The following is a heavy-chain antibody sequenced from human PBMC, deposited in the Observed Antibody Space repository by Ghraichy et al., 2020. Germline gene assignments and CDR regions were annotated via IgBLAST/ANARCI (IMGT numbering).Heavy chain of an antibody. V-gene: IGHV4-59*08. D-gene: IGHD3-10*01. CDR1: GGSISSYY. Sequence: SQTLSLTCTVSGGSISSYYWSWIRQPPGKGLEWIGYIYYSGSTNYNPSLKSRVTISVDTSKNQFSLKLSSVTAADTAVYYCARRLGRANFDYWGQGTLVTVSS. CDR3: ARRLGRANFDY. CDR2: IYYSGST. J-gene: IGHJ4*02.